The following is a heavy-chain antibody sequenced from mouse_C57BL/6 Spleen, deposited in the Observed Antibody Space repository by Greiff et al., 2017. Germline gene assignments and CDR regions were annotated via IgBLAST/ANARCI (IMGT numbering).Heavy chain of an antibody. D-gene: IGHD1-1*01. CDR3: ASHYYGSSPWFAY. V-gene: IGHV1-50*01. J-gene: IGHJ3*01. CDR2: IDPSDSYT. CDR1: GYTFTSYW. Sequence: QLQQPGAELVKPGASVKLSCKASGYTFTSYWMQWVKQRPGQGLEWIGEIDPSDSYTNYNQKFKGKATLTVDTSSSTAYMQLSSLTSEDSAVYYCASHYYGSSPWFAYWGQGTLVTVSA.